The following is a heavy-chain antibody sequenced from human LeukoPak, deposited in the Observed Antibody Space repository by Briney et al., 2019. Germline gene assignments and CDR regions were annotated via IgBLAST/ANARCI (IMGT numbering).Heavy chain of an antibody. Sequence: WXWLAQXXXKGLEWIGCSNYRGPTYYNPSLESRVTISVDTFKNQFSLKMSSVTAADTALYYCAPTYSDTVVGYDYWGEGTLVTVSS. CDR2: SNYRGPT. J-gene: IGHJ4*02. V-gene: IGHV4-39*01. CDR3: APTYSDTVVGYDY. D-gene: IGHD5-12*01.